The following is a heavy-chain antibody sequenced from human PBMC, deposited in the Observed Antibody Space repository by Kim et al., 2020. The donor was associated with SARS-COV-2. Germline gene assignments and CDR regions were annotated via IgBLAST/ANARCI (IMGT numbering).Heavy chain of an antibody. J-gene: IGHJ4*02. CDR3: AKSVGEGILTGYIDY. V-gene: IGHV3-23*01. CDR1: GFTFSSYA. D-gene: IGHD3-9*01. CDR2: IGGSGGST. Sequence: GGSLRLSCAASGFTFSSYAMSWVRQAPGKGLEWVSAIGGSGGSTYYADSVKGRFTISRDNSKNTLYLQMNSLRAEDTAVYYCAKSVGEGILTGYIDYWGQGTLVTVSS.